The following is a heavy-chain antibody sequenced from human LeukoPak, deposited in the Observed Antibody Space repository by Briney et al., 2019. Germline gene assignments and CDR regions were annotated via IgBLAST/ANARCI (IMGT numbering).Heavy chain of an antibody. Sequence: GGSLRLSCAASGFTFSGYWMHWVRQAPGEGLVWVSRINTDGSSTSYADSVKGRFTISRDNAKNTLYLQMNSLRAEDTAVYYCTRVLPDILTGYSFDYWGQGTLVTVSS. CDR2: INTDGSST. J-gene: IGHJ4*02. CDR3: TRVLPDILTGYSFDY. D-gene: IGHD3-9*01. V-gene: IGHV3-74*01. CDR1: GFTFSGYW.